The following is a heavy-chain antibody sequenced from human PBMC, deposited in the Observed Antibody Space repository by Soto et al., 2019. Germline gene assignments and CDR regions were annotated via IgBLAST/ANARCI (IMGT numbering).Heavy chain of an antibody. V-gene: IGHV3-74*01. CDR1: GSTFNTW. Sequence: GGSLRLSCAASGSTFNTWMHWVRQAPGEGLVWVSSIDSDGSITSYADSVKGRFTISRDNAKNTLYLQMNSLRAEDTAVYYCATLGLQQAFWGQGTLVTVSS. J-gene: IGHJ4*02. CDR3: ATLGLQQAF. D-gene: IGHD2-21*02. CDR2: IDSDGSIT.